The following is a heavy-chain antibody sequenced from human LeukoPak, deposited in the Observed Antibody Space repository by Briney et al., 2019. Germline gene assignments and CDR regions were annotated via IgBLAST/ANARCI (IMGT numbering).Heavy chain of an antibody. D-gene: IGHD5-18*01. CDR2: INPSGGST. CDR1: GYTFTAYY. V-gene: IGHV1-46*01. CDR3: ATAEVKAMALSFDY. Sequence: ASVRVSCKASGYTFTAYYMHWVRQAPGQGLEWMGWINPSGGSTSYAQKFQGRVTMTRDTSTSTVYMELSSLRSEDTAVYYCATAEVKAMALSFDYWGQGTLVTVSS. J-gene: IGHJ4*02.